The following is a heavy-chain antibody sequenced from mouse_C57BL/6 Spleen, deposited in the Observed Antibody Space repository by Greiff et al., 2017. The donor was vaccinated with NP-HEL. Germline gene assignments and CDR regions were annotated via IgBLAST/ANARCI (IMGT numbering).Heavy chain of an antibody. CDR2: IYPGDGDT. Sequence: VQLQQSGPELVKPGASVKISCKASGYAFSSSWMNWVKQRPGQCLACIGRIYPGDGDTNYNGKFKGKATLTADKSSSTAYMQLSSLTSEDSAVDFCARYPEGYWGKGTTLTVSS. CDR1: GYAFSSSW. V-gene: IGHV1-82*01. CDR3: ARYPEGY. J-gene: IGHJ2*01.